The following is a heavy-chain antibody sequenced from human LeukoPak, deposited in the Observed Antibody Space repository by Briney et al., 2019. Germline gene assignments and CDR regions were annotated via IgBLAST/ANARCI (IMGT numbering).Heavy chain of an antibody. V-gene: IGHV1-69*13. CDR2: IIPIDGTA. CDR1: RDTFTRCA. D-gene: IGHD3-10*01. Sequence: SVKVSCKAPRDTFTRCAFSWVRQAPGQGLEWMGGIIPIDGTANFAQKFQGRVTITADQSTSTAYMELSSLRSEDTAIYYCARDPGAPVRAFDIWGQGTLVTVSS. J-gene: IGHJ3*02. CDR3: ARDPGAPVRAFDI.